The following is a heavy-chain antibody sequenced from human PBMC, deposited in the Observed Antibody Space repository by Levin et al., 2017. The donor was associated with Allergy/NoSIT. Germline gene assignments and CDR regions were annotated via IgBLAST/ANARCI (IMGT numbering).Heavy chain of an antibody. CDR2: IHSDTTIT. Sequence: GGSLRLSCAASGFTFSPYYMHWDRQAPGKGLAWVSNIHSDTTITNYADSVKGRFTISRDNAKNTLYLQMNSLRAEDTAVYYCVRGGCSSTSCLDYWGQGTLVTVSS. D-gene: IGHD2-2*01. J-gene: IGHJ4*02. V-gene: IGHV3-74*01. CDR3: VRGGCSSTSCLDY. CDR1: GFTFSPYY.